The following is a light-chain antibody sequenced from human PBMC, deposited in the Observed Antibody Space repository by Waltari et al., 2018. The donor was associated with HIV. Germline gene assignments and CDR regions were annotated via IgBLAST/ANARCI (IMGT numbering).Light chain of an antibody. CDR1: INYVDTHA. J-gene: IGLJ3*02. CDR3: SSWDSSLSAWV. V-gene: IGLV10-54*01. Sequence: QSGLPPPPSVSKSFTQPAILTGDADINYVDTHASGVLQQHQGRPPKPLSYKNNNRPAGVAGRFSSSRSADTAYLSISLLQCDEEADYFWSSWDSSLSAWVFGGGTRLTVL. CDR2: KNN.